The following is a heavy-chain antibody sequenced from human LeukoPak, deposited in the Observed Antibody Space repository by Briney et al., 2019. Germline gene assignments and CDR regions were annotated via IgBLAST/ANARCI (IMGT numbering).Heavy chain of an antibody. CDR1: GYSFTTFW. V-gene: IGHV5-51*01. CDR2: IYPGDSDT. D-gene: IGHD2-2*01. J-gene: IGHJ5*02. CDR3: ARHGGGYCRTTSCYLFDP. Sequence: GESLKISFKASGYSFTTFWIGWVRPIPGKGLEWMGMIYPGDSDTKYSPSFQGQVTISADKSISTAYLQWSSLKASDTAMYYCARHGGGYCRTTSCYLFDPWGQGTLVTVSS.